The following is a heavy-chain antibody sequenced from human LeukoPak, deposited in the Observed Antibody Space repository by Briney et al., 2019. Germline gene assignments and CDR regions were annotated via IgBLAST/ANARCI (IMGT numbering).Heavy chain of an antibody. Sequence: PGGSLRLSCAASGFTFSSYWMSWVRQAPGKGLEWVANIKEDGSEKYYVGSVKGRFTISRDNAKNSLYLQLNSLRAEDTAVYYCTRNRVTCDCWGQGTLVTVSS. CDR3: TRNRVTCDC. V-gene: IGHV3-7*01. J-gene: IGHJ4*02. D-gene: IGHD1-14*01. CDR2: IKEDGSEK. CDR1: GFTFSSYW.